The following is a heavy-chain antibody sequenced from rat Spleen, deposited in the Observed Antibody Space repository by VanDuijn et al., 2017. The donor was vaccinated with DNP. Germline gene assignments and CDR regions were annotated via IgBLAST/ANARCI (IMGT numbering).Heavy chain of an antibody. J-gene: IGHJ3*01. D-gene: IGHD1-10*01. Sequence: QVQLKESGPGLVKPSETLSLTCTVSGFSLTSNSVSWVRQPPGKGLEWMGTIWSDGSTDCNSALKSRLSISRDTSKSQVFLKMNSLQIEDTAIYFCTSIRNWGQGTLVTVSS. V-gene: IGHV2-1*01. CDR2: IWSDGST. CDR1: GFSLTSNS. CDR3: TSIRN.